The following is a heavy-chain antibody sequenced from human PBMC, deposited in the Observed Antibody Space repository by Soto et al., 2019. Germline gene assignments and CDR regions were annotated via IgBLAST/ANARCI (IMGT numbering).Heavy chain of an antibody. Sequence: SETLSLTCAVYGGSFSGYYWSWIRQPPGKGLEWIGEINHSGSTNYNPSLKSRVTISVDTSKNQFSLKLSSVTAADTAVYYCARGRLLLGTNYFDYWGQGTLVTVSS. CDR2: INHSGST. D-gene: IGHD1-7*01. J-gene: IGHJ4*02. V-gene: IGHV4-34*01. CDR1: GGSFSGYY. CDR3: ARGRLLLGTNYFDY.